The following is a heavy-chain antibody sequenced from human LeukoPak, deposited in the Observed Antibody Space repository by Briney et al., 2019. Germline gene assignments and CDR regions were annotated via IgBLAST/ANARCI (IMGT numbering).Heavy chain of an antibody. Sequence: SGPTLVKPIQTLTLTCTFSGFSLSSSGVGVGWIRQPPGKALEWLVLIYWNDDKRYSPSLKSRLIITKDTSKNQVVLTMTNMDPVDTATYYCAHRLSVATGDYMDVWGKGTTVTVSS. CDR2: IYWNDDK. CDR3: AHRLSVATGDYMDV. CDR1: GFSLSSSGVG. D-gene: IGHD1-14*01. V-gene: IGHV2-5*01. J-gene: IGHJ6*03.